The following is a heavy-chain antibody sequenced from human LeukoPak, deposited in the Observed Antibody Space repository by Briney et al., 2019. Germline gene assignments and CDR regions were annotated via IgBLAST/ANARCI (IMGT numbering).Heavy chain of an antibody. Sequence: GGSLRLSCAASGFTFTSYAMSWVRQAPAKGLEWVSITVAGYSETHYADSVRGRFTISRDDSSNTLSLEMNSLRADDTGTYYCVKDFCRGGNCPFPFFDSWGQGTVVTVSS. V-gene: IGHV3-23*01. CDR1: GFTFTSYA. D-gene: IGHD4-23*01. CDR2: TVAGYSET. J-gene: IGHJ4*02. CDR3: VKDFCRGGNCPFPFFDS.